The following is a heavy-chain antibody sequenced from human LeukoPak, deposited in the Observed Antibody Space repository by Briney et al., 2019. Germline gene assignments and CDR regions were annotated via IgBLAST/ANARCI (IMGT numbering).Heavy chain of an antibody. Sequence: ASVTVSCTASGYTFTGYYMHWVRQAPGQGLEWMGWINPNSGGTNYAQKFKGRVTMTRDTSISTAYMELSRLRSDDTAVYYCARDRGYCSGGSCFDAFGIWGQGTMVTVSS. CDR2: INPNSGGT. V-gene: IGHV1-2*02. D-gene: IGHD2-15*01. J-gene: IGHJ3*02. CDR3: ARDRGYCSGGSCFDAFGI. CDR1: GYTFTGYY.